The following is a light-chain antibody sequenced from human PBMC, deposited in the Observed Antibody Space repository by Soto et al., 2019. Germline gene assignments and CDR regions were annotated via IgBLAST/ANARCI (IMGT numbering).Light chain of an antibody. Sequence: ELVLTQSPGALSLSPGERAILSCRASQSLSSNYLAWYQQKPGQAPRLLIYGTSSRATGIPDRFSGSGSGSDFTLTISRLEPEDFAVYYCQQFGYFGGGTKVEIK. CDR3: QQFGY. CDR1: QSLSSNY. J-gene: IGKJ4*01. V-gene: IGKV3-20*01. CDR2: GTS.